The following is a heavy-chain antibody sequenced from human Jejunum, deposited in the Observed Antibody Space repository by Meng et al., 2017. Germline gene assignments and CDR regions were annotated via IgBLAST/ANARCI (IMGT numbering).Heavy chain of an antibody. Sequence: VQLVQAAAEVKKPGAAVKGSCRASGYTFISYVITWVRQAPGQGLEWMGWISANNGYTNLAQKFQGRVTMTTDTSTSTAYMDLRSLRSDDTAVYYCARLGGAALIDYWGQGTLVTVSS. V-gene: IGHV1-18*01. CDR1: GYTFISYV. J-gene: IGHJ4*02. CDR3: ARLGGAALIDY. CDR2: ISANNGYT. D-gene: IGHD3-16*01.